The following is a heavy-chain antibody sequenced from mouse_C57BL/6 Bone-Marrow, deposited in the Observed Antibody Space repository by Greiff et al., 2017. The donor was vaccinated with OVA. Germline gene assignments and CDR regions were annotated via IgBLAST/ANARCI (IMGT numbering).Heavy chain of an antibody. CDR1: GFTFSDAW. V-gene: IGHV6-6*01. J-gene: IGHJ4*01. CDR3: THLLKSLYYAMDY. Sequence: EVKLMESGGGLVQPGGSMKLSCAASGFTFSDAWMDWVRQSPEKGLEWVAEIRNKANNHATYYAESVKGRFTISRDDSKSSVYLQMNSLRAEDTGIYYCTHLLKSLYYAMDYWGQGTSVTVSS. CDR2: IRNKANNHAT. D-gene: IGHD1-3*01.